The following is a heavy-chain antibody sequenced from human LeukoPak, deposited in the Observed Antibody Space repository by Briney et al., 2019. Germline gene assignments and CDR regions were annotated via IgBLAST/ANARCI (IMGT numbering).Heavy chain of an antibody. CDR3: ARPSTPNWEWYNWFDP. D-gene: IGHD7-27*01. J-gene: IGHJ5*02. V-gene: IGHV1-46*01. Sequence: ASVKVSCKASGYTFTSYYMHWVRQAPGQGLEWMGIINPSGGSTSYAQKFQGRVTMTRDMSTSTVYTELSSLRSEDTAVYYCARPSTPNWEWYNWFDPWGQGTLVTVSS. CDR1: GYTFTSYY. CDR2: INPSGGST.